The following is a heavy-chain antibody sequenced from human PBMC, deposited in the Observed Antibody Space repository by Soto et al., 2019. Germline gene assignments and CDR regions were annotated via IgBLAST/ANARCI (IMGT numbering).Heavy chain of an antibody. V-gene: IGHV1-46*02. CDR3: ARDYDRSGYPRYYFDY. Sequence: ASVKESCKEYGYTFKGYCMHWVRQAPEKGLEWMGIINPSGGSTSYAQKFQGRVTMTRDTSTSTVYMELSSLRSEDTAVYYCARDYDRSGYPRYYFDYWGQGTLVTVSS. CDR1: GYTFKGYC. J-gene: IGHJ4*02. D-gene: IGHD3-22*01. CDR2: INPSGGST.